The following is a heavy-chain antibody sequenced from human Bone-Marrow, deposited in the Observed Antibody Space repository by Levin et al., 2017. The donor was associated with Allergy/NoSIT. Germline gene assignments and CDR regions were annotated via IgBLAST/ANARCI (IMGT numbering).Heavy chain of an antibody. CDR3: TKDNGGGDLYYFDY. J-gene: IGHJ4*02. CDR2: ISYDGSNR. D-gene: IGHD2-21*01. CDR1: GFTFSSYG. V-gene: IGHV3-30*18. Sequence: GGSLRLSCAASGFTFSSYGMHWVRQAPGKGLEWVAVISYDGSNRYYAASVTGRFTISRDNSKNTLYLEMNSLRPEDTAVYYGTKDNGGGDLYYFDYWGQGTLVTVSS.